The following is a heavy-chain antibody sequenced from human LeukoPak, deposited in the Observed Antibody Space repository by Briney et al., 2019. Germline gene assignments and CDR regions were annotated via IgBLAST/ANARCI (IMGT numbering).Heavy chain of an antibody. D-gene: IGHD6-6*01. CDR3: AREDSSSSYYFGY. Sequence: GGSLRLSCAASGFTFSSYWMTWVRQAPGKGLEWVANIKQDGSEQYYVDSVKGRFTISRDNAKNTLYLQMNSLRAEDTAVYYCAREDSSSSYYFGYWGQGTLVTVSS. CDR1: GFTFSSYW. V-gene: IGHV3-7*03. J-gene: IGHJ4*02. CDR2: IKQDGSEQ.